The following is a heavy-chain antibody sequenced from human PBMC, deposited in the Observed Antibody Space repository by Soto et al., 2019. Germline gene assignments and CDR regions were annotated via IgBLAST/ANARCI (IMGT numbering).Heavy chain of an antibody. CDR1: GFTFSSYA. V-gene: IGHV3-23*01. D-gene: IGHD1-26*01. CDR2: ISGSGGST. CDR3: AKKGRGPTTGGGNYYYYGMDV. J-gene: IGHJ6*02. Sequence: EVQLLESGGGLVQPGGSLRLSCAASGFTFSSYAMSWVRQAPGKGLEWVSAISGSGGSTYYADSVKGRFTISRDNSKNTLYLQMNSLRAEDTAVYYCAKKGRGPTTGGGNYYYYGMDVWGQGTTVNVSS.